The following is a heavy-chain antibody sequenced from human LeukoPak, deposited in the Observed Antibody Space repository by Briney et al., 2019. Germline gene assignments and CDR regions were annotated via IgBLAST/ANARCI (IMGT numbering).Heavy chain of an antibody. Sequence: GGSLRLSCAASGFTFDDFDMHWVRQAPGKGLEWVSGISWNSIVYADSVKGRFTISRDNAKNSLYLQMNSLRAEDTAVYYCARAEAFDIWGQGTMVTVSS. CDR1: GFTFDDFD. J-gene: IGHJ3*02. CDR3: ARAEAFDI. CDR2: ISWNSI. V-gene: IGHV3-9*01.